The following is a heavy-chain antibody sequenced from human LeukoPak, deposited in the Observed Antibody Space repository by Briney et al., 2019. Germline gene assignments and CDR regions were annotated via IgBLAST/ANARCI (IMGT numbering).Heavy chain of an antibody. D-gene: IGHD4-11*01. Sequence: GGSLRLSCAASGFTFSSYSMNWVRQAPGKGLEWVSSISSSSSYIYYADSVKGRFTISRDNAKNPLYLQMNSLRAEDTAVYYCARVDYSIGWFDPWGQGTLVTVSS. V-gene: IGHV3-21*01. J-gene: IGHJ5*02. CDR3: ARVDYSIGWFDP. CDR1: GFTFSSYS. CDR2: ISSSSSYI.